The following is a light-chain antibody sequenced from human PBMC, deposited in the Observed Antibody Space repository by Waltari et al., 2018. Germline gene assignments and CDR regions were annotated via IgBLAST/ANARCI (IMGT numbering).Light chain of an antibody. J-gene: IGKJ1*01. CDR2: KVS. Sequence: DVVLTQSPLSLPVTLGQPASISCSSSQSLGHSDGNIYLNWFQQRPGQSPRRLIYKVSNRDSGVPDRFSGSGSGTDFTLKISRVEAEDVGVYYCMQGTHWPPWTFGQGTKVEIK. CDR3: MQGTHWPPWT. CDR1: QSLGHSDGNIY. V-gene: IGKV2-30*02.